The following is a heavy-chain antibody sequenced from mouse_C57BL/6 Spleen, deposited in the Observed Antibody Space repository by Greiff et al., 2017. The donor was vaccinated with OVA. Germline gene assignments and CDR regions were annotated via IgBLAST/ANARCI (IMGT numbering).Heavy chain of an antibody. Sequence: VKLVESGPGLVQPSQSLSITCTVSGFSLTSYGVHWVRQSPGKGLEWLGVIWRGGSTDYNAAFMSRLSITKDNTKSQVFFTMNSLQADDTAIYYCAKNPWGSSYGAMDYWGQGTSVTVSS. D-gene: IGHD1-1*01. J-gene: IGHJ4*01. CDR2: IWRGGST. CDR3: AKNPWGSSYGAMDY. CDR1: GFSLTSYG. V-gene: IGHV2-5*01.